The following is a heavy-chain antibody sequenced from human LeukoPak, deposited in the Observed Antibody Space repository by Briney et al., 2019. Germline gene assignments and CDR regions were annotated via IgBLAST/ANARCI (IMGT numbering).Heavy chain of an antibody. V-gene: IGHV3-7*03. D-gene: IGHD3-3*01. CDR1: GFIFGKYW. Sequence: GGSLRLSCAASGFIFGKYWMSWVRQAPGKGLEWVANIKLDGSEKNYADSVKGRFTISRDNTKNSLYLQTNSLRAEDTAVFYCARDQYDTWSRRGNFDSWGQGTLVIVSS. CDR3: ARDQYDTWSRRGNFDS. CDR2: IKLDGSEK. J-gene: IGHJ4*02.